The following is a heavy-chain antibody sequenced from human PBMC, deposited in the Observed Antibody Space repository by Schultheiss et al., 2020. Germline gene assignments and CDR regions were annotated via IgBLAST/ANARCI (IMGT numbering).Heavy chain of an antibody. CDR3: VRDSKPGIAAAGGRGGMDV. V-gene: IGHV3-33*08. Sequence: GGSLRLSCAASGITFSSYAMSWVRQAPGKGLEWVAVIWYDGSNKYYADSVKGRFTISRDNSKNTLYLQMNSLRAEDTAVYYCVRDSKPGIAAAGGRGGMDVWGQGTTVTVS. J-gene: IGHJ6*02. CDR2: IWYDGSNK. D-gene: IGHD6-13*01. CDR1: GITFSSYA.